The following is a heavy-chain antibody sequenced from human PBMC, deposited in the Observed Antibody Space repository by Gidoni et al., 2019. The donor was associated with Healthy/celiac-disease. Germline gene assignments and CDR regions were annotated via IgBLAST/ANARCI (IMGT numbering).Heavy chain of an antibody. Sequence: QVQLQPWGAGLLKPSETLSLTCAVYGGSFSGYYWSWIRQPPGKGLEWIGEINHRGSTNDNPSLKSRVTISVDTSKNQFSLKLSSVTAADTAVYYCARGRKGDTVNDYWGQGTLVTVSS. CDR2: INHRGST. J-gene: IGHJ4*02. CDR3: ARGRKGDTVNDY. V-gene: IGHV4-34*01. CDR1: GGSFSGYY. D-gene: IGHD5-18*01.